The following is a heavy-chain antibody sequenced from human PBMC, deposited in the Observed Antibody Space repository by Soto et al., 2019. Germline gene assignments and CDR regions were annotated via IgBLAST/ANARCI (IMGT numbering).Heavy chain of an antibody. CDR3: AREGGFDWFYP. CDR1: GFTFSDYE. V-gene: IGHV3-48*03. CDR2: ISLSGTTI. J-gene: IGHJ5*02. Sequence: EVHLVESGGGLVQPGGSLRLSCAASGFTFSDYEMNWVRQAPGKGLEWGSYISLSGTTIHYADSVKGRFTISRDNAKNSVYLQMNSLRVEDTAIYYCAREGGFDWFYPWGQGTLVTVSS.